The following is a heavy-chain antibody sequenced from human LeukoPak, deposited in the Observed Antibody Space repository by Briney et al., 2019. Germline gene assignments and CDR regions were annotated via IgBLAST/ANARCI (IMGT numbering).Heavy chain of an antibody. J-gene: IGHJ4*02. CDR3: ARDRIKGGSYYFDY. CDR2: ISGRSSTI. D-gene: IGHD1-26*01. CDR1: AFTFSDYS. Sequence: GGSLRLSCAASAFTFSDYSMNWVRQAPGKGLEWVSYISGRSSTIYYADSVKGRFTISRDNAKNSMYLQMNSLRAEDTAVYYCARDRIKGGSYYFDYWGQGTLVTVSS. V-gene: IGHV3-48*01.